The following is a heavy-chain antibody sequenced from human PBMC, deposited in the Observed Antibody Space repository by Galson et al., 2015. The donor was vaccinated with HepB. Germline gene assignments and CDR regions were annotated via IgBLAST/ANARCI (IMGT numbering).Heavy chain of an antibody. CDR3: ARDWGCGNSDSSGPCAFDI. CDR1: GFTFSSYS. CDR2: ISSSSSTI. Sequence: SLRLSCAASGFTFSSYSMNWVRQAPGKGLEWVSYISSSSSTIYYADSVKGRFTISRDNAKNSLYLQMNSLRAEDTAVYYCARDWGCGNSDSSGPCAFDIWGQGTMVTVSS. D-gene: IGHD4-23*01. J-gene: IGHJ3*02. V-gene: IGHV3-48*01.